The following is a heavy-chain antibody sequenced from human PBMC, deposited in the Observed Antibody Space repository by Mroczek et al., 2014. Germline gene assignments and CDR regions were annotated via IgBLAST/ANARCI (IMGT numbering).Heavy chain of an antibody. Sequence: QVQLQQWGAGLLKPSETLSLTCAVYGGSFSGYYWSWIRQPPGKGLEWIGEINHSGSTNYNPSLKSRVTISVDTSKNQFSLKLSSVTAADTAVYYCARWAAAGLILDAFDIWGQGTMVTVSS. D-gene: IGHD6-13*01. V-gene: IGHV4-34*01. CDR2: INHSGST. J-gene: IGHJ3*02. CDR1: GGSFSGYY. CDR3: ARWAAAGLILDAFDI.